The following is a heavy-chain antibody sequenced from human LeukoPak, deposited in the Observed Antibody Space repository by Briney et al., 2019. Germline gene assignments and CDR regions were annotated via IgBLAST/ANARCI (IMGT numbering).Heavy chain of an antibody. CDR2: ISYDGSNK. CDR1: GFTFSSYG. J-gene: IGHJ4*02. Sequence: GGSLRLSCAASGFTFSSYGMHWVRQAPGKGLEGVAVISYDGSNKYYADSVKGRFTISRDNSKNTLYLQMNSLRAEDTAVYYCAKDGAYSSGWNPFDYWGQGTLVTVSS. D-gene: IGHD6-19*01. V-gene: IGHV3-30*18. CDR3: AKDGAYSSGWNPFDY.